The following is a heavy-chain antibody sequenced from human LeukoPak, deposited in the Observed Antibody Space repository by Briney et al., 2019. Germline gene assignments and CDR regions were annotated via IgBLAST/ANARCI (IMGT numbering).Heavy chain of an antibody. CDR1: GFTFSSYE. V-gene: IGHV3-48*03. D-gene: IGHD6-13*01. J-gene: IGHJ4*02. CDR3: ARVGVLSSSWLLY. Sequence: PGGSLRLSCAASGFTFSSYEMNWVRQAPGKGLEWVSSISSRGGTIYYADSVKGRFTISRDNAKNSLYLQMNSLRAEDTAFYYCARVGVLSSSWLLYWGQGTLVTVSS. CDR2: ISSRGGTI.